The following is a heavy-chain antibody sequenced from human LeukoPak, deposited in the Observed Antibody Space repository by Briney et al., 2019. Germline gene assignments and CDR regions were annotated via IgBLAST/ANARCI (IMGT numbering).Heavy chain of an antibody. V-gene: IGHV4-59*12. CDR2: IYYSGST. J-gene: IGHJ3*02. CDR3: ARRDYGGNNGAFDI. CDR1: GGTISSYY. D-gene: IGHD4-23*01. Sequence: PSETLSLTCTVSGGTISSYYWSSIRQPPGKGLEWLGYIYYSGSTNYNPSLKSRVTISVDTSKNQFSLKLSSVTAADTAVYYCARRDYGGNNGAFDIWGQGTMVAVSS.